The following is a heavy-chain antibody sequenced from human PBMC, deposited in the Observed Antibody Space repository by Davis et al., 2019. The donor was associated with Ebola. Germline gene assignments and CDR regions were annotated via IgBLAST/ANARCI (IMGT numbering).Heavy chain of an antibody. CDR3: AKEGAENTIFGVGGSYYYMDV. J-gene: IGHJ6*03. Sequence: GESLKISCAASGFTFSSYGMSWVRQAPGKGLEWVSAISGTRGSTHYADSVKGRFTISRDNSKNTLILQMNSLRAEDTAIYYCAKEGAENTIFGVGGSYYYMDVWGKGTTVTVSS. CDR2: ISGTRGST. CDR1: GFTFSSYG. D-gene: IGHD3-3*01. V-gene: IGHV3-23*01.